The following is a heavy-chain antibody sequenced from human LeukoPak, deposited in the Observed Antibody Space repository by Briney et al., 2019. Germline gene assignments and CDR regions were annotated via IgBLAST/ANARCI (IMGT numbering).Heavy chain of an antibody. Sequence: SVKVSCKASGGTFSSYAISWVRQAPGQGLEWMGGIIPIFGTANYAQKFQGRVPITTDESTSAAYMELSSLRSEDTAVYYCAREKGRGNRGNFDYWGQGTLVTVSS. CDR3: AREKGRGNRGNFDY. V-gene: IGHV1-69*05. J-gene: IGHJ4*02. CDR1: GGTFSSYA. CDR2: IIPIFGTA. D-gene: IGHD1-26*01.